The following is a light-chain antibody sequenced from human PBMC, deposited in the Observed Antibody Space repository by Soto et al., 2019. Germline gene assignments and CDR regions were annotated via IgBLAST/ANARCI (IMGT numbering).Light chain of an antibody. CDR3: QHYYSTPIT. Sequence: DIVMTQSPDSLAVSLGERASINCKSSQSVFFSSNNKNYLAWYQQKPGQPPKLLIYWASTLESGVPDRFSGRGSGTEFTLPISSLQAEDLAVYYCQHYYSTPITFGQGTRLEIK. J-gene: IGKJ5*01. CDR2: WAS. V-gene: IGKV4-1*01. CDR1: QSVFFSSNNKNY.